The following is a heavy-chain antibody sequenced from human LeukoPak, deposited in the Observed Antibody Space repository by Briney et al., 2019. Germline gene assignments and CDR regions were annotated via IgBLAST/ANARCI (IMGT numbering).Heavy chain of an antibody. D-gene: IGHD3-3*01. J-gene: IGHJ4*02. V-gene: IGHV3-66*02. Sequence: GGSLRLSCAASGCTVSSNYMGRVLQAPGKGLEWVSVIYSGGSTYYADSVKSRFTISRDNSKNTLYLQMNSLRAEDTAVYYCASDTILNDFWSGYDDYWGQGTLVTVSS. CDR2: IYSGGST. CDR1: GCTVSSNY. CDR3: ASDTILNDFWSGYDDY.